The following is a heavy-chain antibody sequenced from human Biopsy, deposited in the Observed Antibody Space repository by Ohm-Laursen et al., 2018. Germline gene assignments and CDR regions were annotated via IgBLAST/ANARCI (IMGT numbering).Heavy chain of an antibody. Sequence: SDTLSPTCAVTYGSISGHFWSWIRQAPGKGLEWIGYVYYNGNTNYSPSVKSRVTISVDTSKNQFSLKLNSVTAADTAVYYCASLGRYCSGENCYGIDYWGQGTLVTVSS. CDR2: VYYNGNT. CDR3: ASLGRYCSGENCYGIDY. J-gene: IGHJ4*02. D-gene: IGHD2-15*01. V-gene: IGHV4-59*07. CDR1: YGSISGHF.